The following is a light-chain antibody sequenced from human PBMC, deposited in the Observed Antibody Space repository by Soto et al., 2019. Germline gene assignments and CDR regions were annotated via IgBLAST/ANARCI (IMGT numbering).Light chain of an antibody. CDR1: QGISNS. J-gene: IGKJ1*01. V-gene: IGKV1-17*03. Sequence: DIQMTQSPPDMSASVGAGVTTTCRASQGISNSLAWFQQKPGQVPKRLIYAASSLQSGVPSRFSGSGSGTEFTLTISNLQPEDSATYYCLQHNNYPRTFGQGTKVEI. CDR2: AAS. CDR3: LQHNNYPRT.